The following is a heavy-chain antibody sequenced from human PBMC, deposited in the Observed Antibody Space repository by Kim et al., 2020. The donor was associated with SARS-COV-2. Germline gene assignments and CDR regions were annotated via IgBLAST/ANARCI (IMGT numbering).Heavy chain of an antibody. Sequence: GGSLRLSCAASGFTFSGYAIHWVRQAPGKGLEWVAVISYDENTKYYADSVKGRFTISRDNFKNTLSLQMNSLRTEDTAVYYCASGGIDGSPYAEYFHHWGQGSLVTVSS. CDR1: GFTFSGYA. CDR3: ASGGIDGSPYAEYFHH. D-gene: IGHD1-26*01. V-gene: IGHV3-30-3*01. J-gene: IGHJ1*01. CDR2: ISYDENTK.